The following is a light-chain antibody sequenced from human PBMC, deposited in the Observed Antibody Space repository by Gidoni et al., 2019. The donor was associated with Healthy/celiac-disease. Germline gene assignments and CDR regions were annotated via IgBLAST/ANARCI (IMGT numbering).Light chain of an antibody. CDR3: QQYYSYPLT. J-gene: IGKJ4*01. CDR1: QGISSY. Sequence: AIRMTQSPSSFSASTGDRVTITCRASQGISSYLAWYQQKTRVPSRFSGSGSGTDFTLTISCLQSEDFATYYCQQYYSYPLTFGGXTKVEIK. V-gene: IGKV1-8*01.